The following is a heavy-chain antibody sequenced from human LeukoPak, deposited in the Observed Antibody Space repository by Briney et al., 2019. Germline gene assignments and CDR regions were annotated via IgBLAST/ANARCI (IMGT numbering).Heavy chain of an antibody. CDR1: GFTVSSNY. D-gene: IGHD3-10*01. CDR3: ARGRGSGSYPFDY. CDR2: IYSGGRT. Sequence: GGSLRLSCAASGFTVSSNYMSWVRQAPGKGLELVSVIYSGGRTYYADSVKGRFTISRDNSKNTLYLQMNSLRAEDTAVYYCARGRGSGSYPFDYWGQGTLVTVSS. J-gene: IGHJ4*02. V-gene: IGHV3-53*01.